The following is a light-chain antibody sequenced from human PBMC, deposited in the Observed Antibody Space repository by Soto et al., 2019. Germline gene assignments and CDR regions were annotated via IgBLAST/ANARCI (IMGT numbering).Light chain of an antibody. V-gene: IGKV3-20*01. J-gene: IGKJ2*01. Sequence: EIVLTQSPGTLSLSPGERATLSCRASQSVSSSYLAWYQQKPGQAPRLLIYGASSRATGIPDRFSGGGSGTDFTLTISRLEPEDFAVYYCQQYGSSPPRYTFGQGTKLEIK. CDR1: QSVSSSY. CDR3: QQYGSSPPRYT. CDR2: GAS.